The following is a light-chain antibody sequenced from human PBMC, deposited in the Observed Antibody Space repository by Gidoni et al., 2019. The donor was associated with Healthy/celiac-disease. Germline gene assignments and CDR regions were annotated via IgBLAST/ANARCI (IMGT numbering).Light chain of an antibody. V-gene: IGLV2-23*01. Sequence: QSALTQPASVSGSPGQSITISCTGTSSAVGSYNLVSWYQQHAGKAPKLMLYEGSKRPSGVSNRFSGSKSGNTSSLTISGLQAEDAADYYCCSYAGSSSVIFGGGTKLTVL. J-gene: IGLJ2*01. CDR2: EGS. CDR3: CSYAGSSSVI. CDR1: SSAVGSYNL.